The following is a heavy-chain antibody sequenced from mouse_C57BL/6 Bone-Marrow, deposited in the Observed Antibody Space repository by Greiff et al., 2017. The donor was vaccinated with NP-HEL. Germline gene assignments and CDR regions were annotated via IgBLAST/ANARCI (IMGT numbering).Heavy chain of an antibody. CDR1: GYTFTDYN. CDR3: ANGNYLAWFAY. V-gene: IGHV1-22*01. CDR2: INPNNGGT. Sequence: VQLKESGPELVKPGASVKMSCKASGYTFTDYNMHWVKQSHGKSLEWIGYINPNNGGTSYNQKFKGKATLTVNKSSSTAYIELRSLTSEDSAVYYCANGNYLAWFAYWGQGTLVTVSA. J-gene: IGHJ3*01. D-gene: IGHD2-1*01.